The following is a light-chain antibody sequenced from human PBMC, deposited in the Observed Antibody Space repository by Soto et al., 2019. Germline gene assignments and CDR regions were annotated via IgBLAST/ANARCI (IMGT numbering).Light chain of an antibody. CDR1: SSDVGSHNL. J-gene: IGLJ3*02. Sequence: QSALTQPASVSESPGQSITISCTGTSSDVGSHNLVSWYQQYSDKAPKLIIFEASKRPSGVSNRFSGSKSGDTASLTISGLQAEDEADYYCTSFARGSTLVFGGGTQLTVL. V-gene: IGLV2-23*01. CDR2: EAS. CDR3: TSFARGSTLV.